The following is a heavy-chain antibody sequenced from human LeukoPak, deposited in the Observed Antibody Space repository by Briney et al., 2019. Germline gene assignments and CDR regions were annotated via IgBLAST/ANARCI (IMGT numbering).Heavy chain of an antibody. D-gene: IGHD4-11*01. CDR3: AQNAVMTTEGTNWFGP. CDR1: GFTFSSYW. Sequence: GGSLRLSCAASGFTFSSYWTSWVRQAPGKGLEWVANIKQDGSEKYYVDSVKGRFTISRDNAKNTLYLQMNSLRAEDTAVYYCAQNAVMTTEGTNWFGPWGQGTLVTVSS. V-gene: IGHV3-7*03. CDR2: IKQDGSEK. J-gene: IGHJ5*02.